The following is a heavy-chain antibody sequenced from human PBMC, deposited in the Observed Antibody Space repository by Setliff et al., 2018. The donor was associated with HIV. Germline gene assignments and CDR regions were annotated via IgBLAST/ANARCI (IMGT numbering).Heavy chain of an antibody. CDR1: GGTFRTFG. J-gene: IGHJ6*03. CDR2: SIPIFGTA. V-gene: IGHV1-69*13. CDR3: ARDREYMDV. Sequence: SVKVSCKASGGTFRTFGISWVRQAPGQGLEWMGGSIPIFGTAKYAQKFQGRVTITADESTSAAYMELSSLRSEDTAVYYCARDREYMDVWGKGTTVTVSS.